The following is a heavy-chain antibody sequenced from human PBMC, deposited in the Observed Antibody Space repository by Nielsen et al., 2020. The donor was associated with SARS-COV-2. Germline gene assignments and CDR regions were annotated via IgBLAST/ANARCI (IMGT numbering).Heavy chain of an antibody. J-gene: IGHJ4*02. Sequence: SETLSLTCTVSGGSISSYYWSWIRQPPGQGLEWIGYIYYSGSTNYNPSLKSRVTISVDTSKNQFSLKLSSVSAADTAVYYCARLGNGWYDKWGQGTLVTVPS. CDR3: ARLGNGWYDK. CDR1: GGSISSYY. CDR2: IYYSGST. D-gene: IGHD6-19*01. V-gene: IGHV4-59*01.